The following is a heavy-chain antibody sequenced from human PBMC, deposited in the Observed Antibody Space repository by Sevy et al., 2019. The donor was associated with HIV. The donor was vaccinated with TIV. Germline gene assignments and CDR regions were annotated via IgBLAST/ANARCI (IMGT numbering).Heavy chain of an antibody. CDR1: GFTFSTYW. J-gene: IGHJ3*01. CDR2: IKQDGSGK. Sequence: GGSLRLSCAASGFTFSTYWMNWVRQAPGKGLEWVADIKQDGSGKNYVDSVKGRFTISRDNARNSLFLELNSLKVEDTAAYYCATDLFGSWSADVFDFWGQGTMVTVSS. V-gene: IGHV3-7*04. D-gene: IGHD3-3*01. CDR3: ATDLFGSWSADVFDF.